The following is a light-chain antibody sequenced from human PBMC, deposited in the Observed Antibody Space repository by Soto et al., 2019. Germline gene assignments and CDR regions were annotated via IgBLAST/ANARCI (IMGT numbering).Light chain of an antibody. J-gene: IGKJ2*01. Sequence: EIVMTQSPATLSVSPGERATLSCRASQSVSSNLAWYQQKPGQAPRLLIYGASTRATGIPARFSGSGSGTQFTLTISSLQSEDFAVYYCQQYNKWSRWGYTFGQVTKLEIK. CDR3: QQYNKWSRWGYT. CDR2: GAS. V-gene: IGKV3-15*01. CDR1: QSVSSN.